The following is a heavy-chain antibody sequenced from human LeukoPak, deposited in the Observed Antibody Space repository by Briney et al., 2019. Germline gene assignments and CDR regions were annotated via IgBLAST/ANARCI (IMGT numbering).Heavy chain of an antibody. J-gene: IGHJ6*03. CDR1: GFTFSSYG. CDR2: IRYDGSNK. CDR3: ATLSEDIVVVPAAMRIYYYYYYMDV. Sequence: GGSLRLSCAASGFTFSSYGMHWVRQAPGKGLEWVAFIRYDGSNKYYADSVKGRFTISRDNSKNTLYLQTNSLRAEDTAVYYCATLSEDIVVVPAAMRIYYYYYYMDVWGKGTTVTISS. V-gene: IGHV3-30*02. D-gene: IGHD2-2*01.